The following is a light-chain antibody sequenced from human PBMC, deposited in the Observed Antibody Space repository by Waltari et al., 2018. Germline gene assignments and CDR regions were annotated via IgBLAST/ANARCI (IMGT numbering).Light chain of an antibody. CDR2: AAS. CDR3: QQYYSYPPT. Sequence: AIRMTQSPSSFSASTGDRVTITCRASQGISSYLAWYQQKPGKAPKLLIYAASTLQSGVPSRFSRSRSGTDFTLTISCLQSEDFATYYCQQYYSYPPTFGQGTKVEIK. CDR1: QGISSY. J-gene: IGKJ1*01. V-gene: IGKV1-8*01.